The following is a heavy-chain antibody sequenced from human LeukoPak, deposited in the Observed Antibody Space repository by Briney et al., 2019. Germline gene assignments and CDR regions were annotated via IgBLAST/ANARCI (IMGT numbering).Heavy chain of an antibody. CDR1: GFTFSDHY. CDR3: AREGITIFGVANSNWFDP. V-gene: IGHV3-11*01. D-gene: IGHD3-3*01. CDR2: ISGSSTTI. Sequence: GGSLRLSCAASGFTFSDHYMSWIRQAPGKGLEGVSYISGSSTTIYYADSVRGRFTISRDNGKNSLYLQMNSLRVEDTAIYYCAREGITIFGVANSNWFDPWGQGTLVTVSS. J-gene: IGHJ5*02.